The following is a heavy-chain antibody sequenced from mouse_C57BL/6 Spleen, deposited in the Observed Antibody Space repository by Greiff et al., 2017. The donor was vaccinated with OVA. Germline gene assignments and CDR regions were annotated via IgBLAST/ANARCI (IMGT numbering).Heavy chain of an antibody. CDR1: GYTFTSYW. CDR2: IYPGNSDT. Sequence: EVQLQQSGTVLARPGASVKMSCKTSGYTFTSYWMHWVKQRPGQGLEWIGAIYPGNSDTSYNQKFKGKAKLTAVTSASTAYIELSSLTNEDSAVYYCTRWRNYGSSYFDYWGQGTTLTVSS. V-gene: IGHV1-5*01. D-gene: IGHD1-1*01. J-gene: IGHJ2*01. CDR3: TRWRNYGSSYFDY.